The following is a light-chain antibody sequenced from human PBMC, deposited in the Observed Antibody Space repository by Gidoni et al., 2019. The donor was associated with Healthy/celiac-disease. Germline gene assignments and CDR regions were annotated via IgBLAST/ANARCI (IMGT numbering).Light chain of an antibody. CDR3: QQYDNLPCS. CDR1: QDISNY. Sequence: DIQMTQSPSSVSASVGDRVTITCQASQDISNYLDWYQQKPGKAPKLLIYYASNLETGVPARFSGSGSGTDFTFTITSLQAEDIATYYCQQYDNLPCSFGQGTKLEIK. J-gene: IGKJ2*04. V-gene: IGKV1-33*01. CDR2: YAS.